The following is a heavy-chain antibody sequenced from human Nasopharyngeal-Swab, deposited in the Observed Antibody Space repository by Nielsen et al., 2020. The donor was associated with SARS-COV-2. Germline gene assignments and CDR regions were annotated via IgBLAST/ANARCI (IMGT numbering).Heavy chain of an antibody. CDR1: GFTFSTYA. CDR2: TEIGGTT. Sequence: GESLKISCAASGFTFSTYAMTWVRQAPGKGLEWVSVTEIGGTTHYADSVKGRFSISRDNSKNTLYLQMNSLRAEDTAVYYCARDQVATIDYWGQGTLVTVSS. J-gene: IGHJ4*02. V-gene: IGHV3-23*01. CDR3: ARDQVATIDY. D-gene: IGHD2-15*01.